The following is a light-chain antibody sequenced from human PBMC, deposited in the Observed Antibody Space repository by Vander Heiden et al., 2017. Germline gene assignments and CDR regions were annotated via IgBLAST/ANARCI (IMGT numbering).Light chain of an antibody. J-gene: IGLJ2*01. CDR1: SSNIGAGYD. CDR2: GNS. Sequence: QSVLTQPPSVSGAPRQRVTIPCTGSSSNIGAGYDVHWYQQLPGTAPKLLIYGNSNRPSGVPDRFSGSKSGTSASLAITGLQAEDEADYYCQSYDSSLSGYVVFGGGTKLTVL. V-gene: IGLV1-40*01. CDR3: QSYDSSLSGYVV.